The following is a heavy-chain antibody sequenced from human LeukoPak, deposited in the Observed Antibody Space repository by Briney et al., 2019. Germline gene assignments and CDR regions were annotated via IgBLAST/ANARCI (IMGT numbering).Heavy chain of an antibody. CDR1: GDSISSGDYD. V-gene: IGHV4-30-4*01. CDR3: ARDGNAMVRGYAFEI. D-gene: IGHD3-10*01. CDR2: IYSSGST. J-gene: IGHJ3*02. Sequence: SETLSLTCSVSGDSISSGDYDWSWIRQPPGKGLEWIGYIYSSGSTYYNPSLKSRVTISVDTFKNQFSLKLSSVTAADTAVYYCARDGNAMVRGYAFEIWGQGTMVTVSS.